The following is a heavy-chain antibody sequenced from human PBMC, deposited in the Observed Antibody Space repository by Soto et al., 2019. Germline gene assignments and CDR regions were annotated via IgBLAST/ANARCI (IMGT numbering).Heavy chain of an antibody. CDR1: GGSFSGYY. D-gene: IGHD6-13*01. CDR2: INHSGST. V-gene: IGHV4-34*01. CDR3: ARLVAAGRVYYYYYMDV. J-gene: IGHJ6*03. Sequence: SETLSLTCAVYGGSFSGYYWSWIRQPPGKGLEWIGEINHSGSTNYNPSLKSRVTISVDTSKNQFSLKLSSVTAADTAVYYCARLVAAGRVYYYYYMDVWGKGTTVTVS.